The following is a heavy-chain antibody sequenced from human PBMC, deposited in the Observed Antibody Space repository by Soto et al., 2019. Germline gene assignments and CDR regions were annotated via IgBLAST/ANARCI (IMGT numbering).Heavy chain of an antibody. CDR1: SDPTSTHT. D-gene: IGHD3-10*01. J-gene: IGHJ6*02. CDR2: IYETGGT. CDR3: VRQGIGPLHGLVDV. Sequence: QVQLQESGPGMVKPSETLSLTCTVSSDPTSTHTWGWIRQTPGKGLEWIGYIYETGGTAYNPSLTGRVTIAMARSTKELALKLSSATAADTAMYHCVRQGIGPLHGLVDVWGRGTTVIVSS. V-gene: IGHV4-59*08.